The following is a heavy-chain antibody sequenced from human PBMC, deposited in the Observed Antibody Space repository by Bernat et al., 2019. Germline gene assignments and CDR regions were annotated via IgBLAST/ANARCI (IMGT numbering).Heavy chain of an antibody. Sequence: QVQLVQSGAEVKKPGASVKVSCKASGYTFTSYGISWVRQASGQGLEWMGWISAYNGNTNYAQQLQGRVTMTPDTSTSTACMALRSLGSDDTAVYYCAREGGIAAAGLSFDPWGQGTLVTVSS. CDR2: ISAYNGNT. J-gene: IGHJ5*02. D-gene: IGHD6-13*01. V-gene: IGHV1-18*01. CDR3: AREGGIAAAGLSFDP. CDR1: GYTFTSYG.